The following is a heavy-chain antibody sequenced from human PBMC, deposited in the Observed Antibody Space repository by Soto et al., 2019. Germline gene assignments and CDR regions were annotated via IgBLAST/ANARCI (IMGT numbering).Heavy chain of an antibody. V-gene: IGHV4-34*09. D-gene: IGHD5-18*01. Sequence: SETLSLTCAVYGGSFSGYYWSWIRQPPGKGLEWIGEINHSGSTYYNPSLKSRVTISVDTSQNQFSLKLTSATAADTAVYFCARNVDTAVIDGPYFDYWGQGIQVTVSS. J-gene: IGHJ4*02. CDR2: INHSGST. CDR1: GGSFSGYY. CDR3: ARNVDTAVIDGPYFDY.